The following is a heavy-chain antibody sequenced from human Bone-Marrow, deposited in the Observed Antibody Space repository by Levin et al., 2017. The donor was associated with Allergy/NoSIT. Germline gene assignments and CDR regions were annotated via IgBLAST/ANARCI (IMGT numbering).Heavy chain of an antibody. V-gene: IGHV1-18*01. CDR2: ISAYNGNT. D-gene: IGHD2-21*02. J-gene: IGHJ5*02. CDR1: GYTFTSYG. Sequence: GESLKISCQASGYTFTSYGISWVRQAPGQGLEWMGWISAYNGNTNYAQKLQGRVTMTTDTSTSTAYMGLRSLRSDDTAVYYCAFAYCGGDCYSASWFDPWGQGTLVTVSS. CDR3: AFAYCGGDCYSASWFDP.